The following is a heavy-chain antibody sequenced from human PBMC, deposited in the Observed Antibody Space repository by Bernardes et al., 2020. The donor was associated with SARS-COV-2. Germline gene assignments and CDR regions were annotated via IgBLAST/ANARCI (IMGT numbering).Heavy chain of an antibody. V-gene: IGHV1-18*01. D-gene: IGHD1-1*01. CDR1: GYTFTSYV. Sequence: ASVKVSCKASGYTFTSYVISWVRQAPGQGLEWMGWISAYNGNTNYAQKLQGRVTMTTDTSTSTAYMELRSLRSDDTAVYYCARARGTTGNKNAFDIWGQGTMVTVSS. CDR3: ARARGTTGNKNAFDI. J-gene: IGHJ3*02. CDR2: ISAYNGNT.